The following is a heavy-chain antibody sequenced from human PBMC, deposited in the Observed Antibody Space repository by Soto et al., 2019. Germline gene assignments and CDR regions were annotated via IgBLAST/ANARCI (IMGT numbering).Heavy chain of an antibody. CDR2: MNPNSGNT. CDR3: VGPWNKQ. CDR1: GYTFTSYG. D-gene: IGHD1-1*01. V-gene: IGHV1-8*02. Sequence: ASVKVSCKASGYTFTSYGISWVRQATGQGLEWMGWMNPNSGNTGYAQKFQGRVTMTRDTSISTAYMELSSLRSEDTAVYYCVGPWNKQWGQGTLVTVSS. J-gene: IGHJ4*02.